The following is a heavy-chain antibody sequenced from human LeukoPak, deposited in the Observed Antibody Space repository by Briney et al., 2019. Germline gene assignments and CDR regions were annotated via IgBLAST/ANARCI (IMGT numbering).Heavy chain of an antibody. V-gene: IGHV4-31*03. CDR3: ARGRKYCSGGGCYANWFDP. CDR1: GGSITTSNYY. Sequence: PSQTLSLTCTVSGGSITTSNYYWSWIRQHPGKGLEWIWYIYYSGSTDYNPSLKSRLTISADTSKSQFSLRLTSVTSADTAIYYCARGRKYCSGGGCYANWFDPWGQGTLVTVSS. J-gene: IGHJ5*02. CDR2: IYYSGST. D-gene: IGHD2-15*01.